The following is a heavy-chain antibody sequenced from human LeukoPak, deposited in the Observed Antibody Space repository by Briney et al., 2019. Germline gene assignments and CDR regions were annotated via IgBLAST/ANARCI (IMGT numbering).Heavy chain of an antibody. D-gene: IGHD3-22*01. CDR2: VYYSGST. CDR3: GTDSSGYYYYYGMDV. CDR1: GGSISSGDYW. J-gene: IGHJ6*02. V-gene: IGHV4-30-4*01. Sequence: SETLSLTCTVSGGSISSGDYWWSWIRQPPGKGLEWIGYVYYSGSTYYNPSLKSRVTISVDTSKNQFSLKLSSVTAADTAVYYCGTDSSGYYYYYGMDVWGQGTTVTVSS.